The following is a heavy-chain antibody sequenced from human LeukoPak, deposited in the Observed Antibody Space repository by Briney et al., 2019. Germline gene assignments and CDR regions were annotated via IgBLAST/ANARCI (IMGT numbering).Heavy chain of an antibody. CDR3: ATGIVVVTAEYYFDY. J-gene: IGHJ4*02. CDR1: GYALTEVS. CDR2: FDPEDGET. D-gene: IGHD2-21*02. V-gene: IGHV1-24*01. Sequence: ASVKVSCKVSGYALTEVSMHWVRQAPGKGLEWMGGFDPEDGETIYAQKFQGRVTMTEDTSTDTAYMELSSLKSHDTAVYYCATGIVVVTAEYYFDYWGQGTLVTVSS.